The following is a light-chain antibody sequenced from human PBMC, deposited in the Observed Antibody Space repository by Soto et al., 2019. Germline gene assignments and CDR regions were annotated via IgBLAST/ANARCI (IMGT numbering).Light chain of an antibody. Sequence: DIQMTQSPSSLSASVGDRATITCRASQGISNYLAWYQQKPGKVPKLLIYAASTLQSGVPSRFSGSGSGTEFTLTISGLLPEDFAAYHCQQLYTLPFTFGQGTRLEIK. CDR2: AAS. CDR1: QGISNY. J-gene: IGKJ5*01. CDR3: QQLYTLPFT. V-gene: IGKV1-27*01.